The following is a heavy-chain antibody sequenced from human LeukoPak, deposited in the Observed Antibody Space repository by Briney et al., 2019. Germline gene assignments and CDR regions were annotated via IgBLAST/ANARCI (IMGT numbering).Heavy chain of an antibody. CDR2: ISWDSSGT. CDR1: GFTFNDYT. CDR3: AKASKCSGGSCYLYLFFDY. Sequence: PGGSLRLSCEVSGFTFNDYTMHWVRQAPGKGLEWVSLISWDSSGTYYAKSVKGRFTISRDNSKNTLYLQMNSLRAEDTAVYYCAKASKCSGGSCYLYLFFDYWGQGTLVTVSS. J-gene: IGHJ4*02. V-gene: IGHV3-43*01. D-gene: IGHD2-15*01.